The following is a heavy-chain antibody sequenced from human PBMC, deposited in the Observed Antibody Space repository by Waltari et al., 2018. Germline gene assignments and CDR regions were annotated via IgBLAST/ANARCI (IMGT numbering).Heavy chain of an antibody. CDR1: GDSITSGDYY. CDR3: ARDDYGDYSGRFFQH. D-gene: IGHD4-17*01. J-gene: IGHJ1*01. V-gene: IGHV4-30-4*08. CDR2: FYYTGST. Sequence: QVQLQESGPGLVKPSQTLSLSCTVSGDSITSGDYYWSWIRQPPGKGLEWIGNFYYTGSTYYYPSLDSRVSISVDTSNKQFSLKLRSVTAADTAIYFCARDDYGDYSGRFFQHWGQGALVTVSS.